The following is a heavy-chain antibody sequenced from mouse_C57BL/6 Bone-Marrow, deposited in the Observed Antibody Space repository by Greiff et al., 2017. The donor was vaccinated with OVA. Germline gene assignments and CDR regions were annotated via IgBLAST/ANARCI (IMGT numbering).Heavy chain of an antibody. D-gene: IGHD5-2*01. CDR1: GYAFTNYL. J-gene: IGHJ4*01. CDR3: ARGEYGDYAMDY. Sequence: QVQLQQSGAELVRPGTSVKVSCKASGYAFTNYLIEWVKQRPGQGLEWIGVINPGSGGTNYNEKFKGKATLTADKSSSTAYMQLSSLTSEDSAVYVCARGEYGDYAMDYWGQGTSVTVSS. V-gene: IGHV1-54*01. CDR2: INPGSGGT.